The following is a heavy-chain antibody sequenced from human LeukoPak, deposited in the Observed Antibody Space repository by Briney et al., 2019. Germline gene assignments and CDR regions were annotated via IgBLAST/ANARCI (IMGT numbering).Heavy chain of an antibody. Sequence: ASVKVSCKASGYTFTSYGISWVRQAPGQGLEWMGWISAYNGNTNYAQKLQGRVTMTTDTSTSTAYMELRSLRSDDTAVYYCAGDHSFGWFGELLSRNWFDPWGQGTLVTVSS. D-gene: IGHD3-10*01. CDR3: AGDHSFGWFGELLSRNWFDP. J-gene: IGHJ5*02. CDR1: GYTFTSYG. V-gene: IGHV1-18*01. CDR2: ISAYNGNT.